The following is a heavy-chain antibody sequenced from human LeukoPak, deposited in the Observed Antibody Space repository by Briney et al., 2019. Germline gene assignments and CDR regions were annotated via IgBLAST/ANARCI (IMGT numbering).Heavy chain of an antibody. CDR3: ARRAAAGIDY. CDR2: IIPIFGTA. Sequence: GASVKVSCKASGGTFSSYAISWVRQAPGQGLEWMGGIIPIFGTANYAQKFQGRVTITADESTSTAYMELSSLRSDDTAVYYCARRAAAGIDYWGQGTLVTVSS. J-gene: IGHJ4*02. CDR1: GGTFSSYA. D-gene: IGHD6-13*01. V-gene: IGHV1-69*13.